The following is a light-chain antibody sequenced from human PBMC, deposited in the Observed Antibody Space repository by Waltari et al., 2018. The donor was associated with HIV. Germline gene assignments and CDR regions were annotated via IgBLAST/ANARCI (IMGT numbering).Light chain of an antibody. J-gene: IGLJ3*02. CDR1: SSDIGGYNY. Sequence: QSALTQPRSVSGSPGQSVTISCTGTSSDIGGYNYVSWYHEYPGKAPKLLIYDVSGRPSGVPDRFSRSKSGNTASLTISGLQAEDETDYYCCSYAGSSWVFGGGTKLTVL. CDR3: CSYAGSSWV. V-gene: IGLV2-11*01. CDR2: DVS.